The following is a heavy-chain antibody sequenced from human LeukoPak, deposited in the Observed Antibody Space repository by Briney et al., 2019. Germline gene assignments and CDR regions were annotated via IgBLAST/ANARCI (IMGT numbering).Heavy chain of an antibody. CDR1: GGSISSYY. V-gene: IGHV4-4*07. J-gene: IGHJ3*02. CDR3: ARASLVGATPDAFDI. CDR2: IYTSGST. Sequence: PSETLSLTCTVSGGSISSYYWSWIRQPAGKGLEWIGRIYTSGSTNYNPSPKSRVTMSVDTSKNQFSLKLSSVTAADTAVYYCARASLVGATPDAFDIWGQGTMVTVSS. D-gene: IGHD1-26*01.